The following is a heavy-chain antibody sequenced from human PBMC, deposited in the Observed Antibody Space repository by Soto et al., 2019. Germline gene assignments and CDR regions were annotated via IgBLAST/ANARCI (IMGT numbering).Heavy chain of an antibody. J-gene: IGHJ3*02. D-gene: IGHD1-1*01. Sequence: GGSLRLSCAASGFTFSDYYMSWIRQAPGKGLEWVSYISSSGSTIYYADSVKGRFTISRDNAKNSLYLQMNSLRAEDTAVYYCARAASPFGTLPFAFDIWGQGTMVTVSS. CDR1: GFTFSDYY. CDR3: ARAASPFGTLPFAFDI. V-gene: IGHV3-11*01. CDR2: ISSSGSTI.